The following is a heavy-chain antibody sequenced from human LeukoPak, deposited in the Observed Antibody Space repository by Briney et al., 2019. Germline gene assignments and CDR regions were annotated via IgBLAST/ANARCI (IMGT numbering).Heavy chain of an antibody. D-gene: IGHD2-15*01. V-gene: IGHV1-8*01. CDR1: GYTFTSYD. CDR2: MNPNSGNT. J-gene: IGHJ4*02. CDR3: ARRYCSGGSCYMSLGY. Sequence: GASVKVSCKASGYTFTSYDINWVRQATGQGLEWMGWMNPNSGNTGYAQKFQGRITMTRNTSISTAYMELSSLRSEDTAVHYCARRYCSGGSCYMSLGYWGQGTLVTVSS.